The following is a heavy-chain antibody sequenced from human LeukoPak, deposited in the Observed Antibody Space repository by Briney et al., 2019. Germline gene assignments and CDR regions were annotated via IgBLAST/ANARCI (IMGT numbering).Heavy chain of an antibody. Sequence: GGSLRLSCAASGFTFSSYSMNWVRQAPGKGPEWVSYISSSSSTIYYADSVKGRFTISRDNAKNSLYLQMNSLRAEDTAVYYCARDHYDSSGYYYSYFDYWGQGTLVTVSS. D-gene: IGHD3-22*01. CDR3: ARDHYDSSGYYYSYFDY. CDR1: GFTFSSYS. V-gene: IGHV3-48*04. CDR2: ISSSSSTI. J-gene: IGHJ4*02.